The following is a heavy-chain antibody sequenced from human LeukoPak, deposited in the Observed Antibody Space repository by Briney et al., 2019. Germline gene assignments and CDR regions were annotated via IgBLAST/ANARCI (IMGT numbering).Heavy chain of an antibody. D-gene: IGHD3-22*01. CDR1: GFTFSSYS. CDR3: AKGPASNYYDSSGGFDH. CDR2: ISSSSSYI. V-gene: IGHV3-21*01. J-gene: IGHJ4*02. Sequence: PGGSLRLSCAASGFTFSSYSMNWVRQAPGKGLEWVSSISSSSSYIYYADSVKGRFTISRDNAKNSLYLQLNSLRVEDTAVYYCAKGPASNYYDSSGGFDHWGQGTLVTVSS.